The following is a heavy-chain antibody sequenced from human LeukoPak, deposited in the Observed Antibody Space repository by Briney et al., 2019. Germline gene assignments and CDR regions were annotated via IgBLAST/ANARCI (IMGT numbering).Heavy chain of an antibody. CDR1: GFTFSSYG. D-gene: IGHD1-14*01. V-gene: IGHV3-30*18. CDR2: ISYDGSNK. CDR3: AKSLRTHYYYGMDV. J-gene: IGHJ6*02. Sequence: GGSLRLSCAASGFTFSSYGMHWVRQAPGKGLEWVAVISYDGSNKYYADSVKGRFTISRDNSKNTLYLQMNSLRAEDTAVYYCAKSLRTHYYYGMDVWGQGTTVTVSS.